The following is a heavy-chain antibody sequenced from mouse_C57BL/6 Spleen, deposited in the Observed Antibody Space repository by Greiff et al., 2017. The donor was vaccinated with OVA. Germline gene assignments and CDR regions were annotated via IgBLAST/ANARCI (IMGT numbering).Heavy chain of an antibody. Sequence: VQLQQSGAELVKPGASVKLSCKASGYTFTSYWMQWVKQRPGQGLEWIGEIDPSDSYTNYNQKFKGKATLTVDTSSSTAYMQLSSLTSEDSAVYYCARMDYDYALFAYWGQGTLVTVSA. CDR3: ARMDYDYALFAY. CDR1: GYTFTSYW. CDR2: IDPSDSYT. D-gene: IGHD2-4*01. V-gene: IGHV1-50*01. J-gene: IGHJ3*01.